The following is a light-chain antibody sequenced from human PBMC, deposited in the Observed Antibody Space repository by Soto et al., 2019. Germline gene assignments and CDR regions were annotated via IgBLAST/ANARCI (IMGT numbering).Light chain of an antibody. J-gene: IGKJ4*01. Sequence: EIVLTQSPATLTLSPGDRATLSCRASQSVRSSLAWYQQKPGQAPRLLIYDASKRATGIPARFSGSASGTDFTLTISSLEPGDFAVYYCQQRSDWPLELTFGGGTKVAIK. CDR3: QQRSDWPLELT. CDR1: QSVRSS. V-gene: IGKV3-11*01. CDR2: DAS.